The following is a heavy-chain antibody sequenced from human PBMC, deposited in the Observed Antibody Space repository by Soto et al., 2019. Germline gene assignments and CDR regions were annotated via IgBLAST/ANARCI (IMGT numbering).Heavy chain of an antibody. CDR3: ARDIPGYCSSTICSDYYYYGTDV. J-gene: IGHJ6*02. CDR1: GYTFTSYG. D-gene: IGHD2-2*01. Sequence: ASVKVSCKASGYTFTSYGISWVRQAPGQGLEWMGWISAYNGNTNYAQKLQGRVTMTTDTSTSTAYMELRSLRSDDTAVYYCARDIPGYCSSTICSDYYYYGTDVWGQGTPVTVSS. CDR2: ISAYNGNT. V-gene: IGHV1-18*01.